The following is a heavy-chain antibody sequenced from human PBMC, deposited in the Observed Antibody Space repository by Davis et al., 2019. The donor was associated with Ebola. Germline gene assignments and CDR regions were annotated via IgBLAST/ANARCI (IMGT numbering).Heavy chain of an antibody. J-gene: IGHJ3*01. CDR3: ARDRSDTSVFAV. D-gene: IGHD3-22*01. V-gene: IGHV4-59*11. CDR2: IYSGST. CDR1: GGSITDHY. Sequence: SETLSLTCTVSGGSITDHYWSWIRQPPGKGLEWIGHIYSGSTNYNPSLKSRVTITVDTSKTLLSLTLSSVTAADTAVYYCARDRSDTSVFAVWGQGTMVTVSS.